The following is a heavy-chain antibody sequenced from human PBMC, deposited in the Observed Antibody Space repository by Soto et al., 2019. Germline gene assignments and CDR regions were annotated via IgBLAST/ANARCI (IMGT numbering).Heavy chain of an antibody. Sequence: ASVKVSCKASGYTFTSYGISWVRQAPGQGLEWMGWISAYNGNTNYAQKLQGRVTMTTDTSTSTAYMELRSLRSDDTAVYYCARGTYGDYLRDYYGMDVWGQGATVTVSS. J-gene: IGHJ6*02. CDR2: ISAYNGNT. V-gene: IGHV1-18*01. CDR1: GYTFTSYG. CDR3: ARGTYGDYLRDYYGMDV. D-gene: IGHD4-17*01.